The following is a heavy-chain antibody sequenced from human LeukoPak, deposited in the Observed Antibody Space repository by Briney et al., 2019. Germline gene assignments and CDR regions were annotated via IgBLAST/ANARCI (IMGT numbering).Heavy chain of an antibody. V-gene: IGHV3-43*02. Sequence: GGSLRLSCAASGFTFDDYAMHWVRQAPGKGLEWVSLISGDGGSTYYADSVKGRFTISRDNSKNSLYLQMNSLRTEDTALYYRAKDPKDSSGYYFYYYYGMDVWGQGTTVTVSS. CDR1: GFTFDDYA. CDR2: ISGDGGST. D-gene: IGHD3-22*01. CDR3: AKDPKDSSGYYFYYYYGMDV. J-gene: IGHJ6*02.